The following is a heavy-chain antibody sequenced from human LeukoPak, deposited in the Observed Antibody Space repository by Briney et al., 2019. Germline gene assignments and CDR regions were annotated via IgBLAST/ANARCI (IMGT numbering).Heavy chain of an antibody. D-gene: IGHD1-1*01. J-gene: IGHJ4*02. CDR1: GGSISSGSYY. CDR3: ARAGYPGGY. Sequence: SQTLSLTCTVSGGSISSGSYYWSWIRQPAGKGLEWIGRIYTSGSTNYNPSLKSRVTMSVDTSKNQFSLKLSSVTAADTAVYYCARAGYPGGYWGQGTLVTVSS. V-gene: IGHV4-61*02. CDR2: IYTSGST.